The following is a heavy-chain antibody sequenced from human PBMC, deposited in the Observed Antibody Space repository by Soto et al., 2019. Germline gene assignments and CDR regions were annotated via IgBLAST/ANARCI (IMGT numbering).Heavy chain of an antibody. CDR3: ARGGALDGTSPPFNH. CDR1: GYTFSGHY. CDR2: INANSGDT. Sequence: QVQLVQSGAEVKKPGASVRVSCKASGYTFSGHYMHWIRQAPGQGPEWLGWINANSGDTDRAPKFQDRLTMTRDTPISTAYMELSRLRSDDTAVYYCARGGALDGTSPPFNHWGQGTLVTVSS. D-gene: IGHD6-19*01. V-gene: IGHV1-2*02. J-gene: IGHJ4*02.